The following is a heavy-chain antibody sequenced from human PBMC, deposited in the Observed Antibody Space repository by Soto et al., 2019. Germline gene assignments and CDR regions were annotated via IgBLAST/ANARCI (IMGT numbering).Heavy chain of an antibody. J-gene: IGHJ4*02. CDR3: TAMAGIDY. V-gene: IGHV3-73*01. CDR1: SG. Sequence: SGIHWVRQASGKGMEWVGRIRTKTNNYATAYAASVKGRFTISRDDSKNMAYLQMNSLKTEDTAVYYCTAMAGIDYWGQGTLVTVSS. CDR2: IRTKTNNYAT. D-gene: IGHD6-19*01.